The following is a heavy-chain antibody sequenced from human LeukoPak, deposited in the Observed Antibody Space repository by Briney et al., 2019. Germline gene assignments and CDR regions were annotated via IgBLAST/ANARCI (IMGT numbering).Heavy chain of an antibody. D-gene: IGHD1-26*01. J-gene: IGHJ5*02. V-gene: IGHV3-73*01. CDR3: TRDSGTYNWFDP. Sequence: PGGFLRLSCAASGFTFSGSAIHCVRQSSGKGLEWVGQIDKKDKGYATATAYAASVKGRFTISRDDSINTAYLQMKSLKTEDTALYYCTRDSGTYNWFDPWGQGTLVTVSS. CDR2: IDKKDKGYATAT. CDR1: GFTFSGSA.